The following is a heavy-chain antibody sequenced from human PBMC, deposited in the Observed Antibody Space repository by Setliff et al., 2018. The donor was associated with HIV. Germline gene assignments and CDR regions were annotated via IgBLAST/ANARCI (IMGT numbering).Heavy chain of an antibody. Sequence: RASVKVSCKASTNTFLNYGISWVRQAPGQGLEWMGWISVHNDNSNYAQRFRDRVTMTTDIPTSTAYMELRGLRSDDTAVYYCARDVGYCTATSCQTGFDYWGQGTRVTVSS. CDR1: TNTFLNYG. V-gene: IGHV1-18*01. D-gene: IGHD2-8*02. CDR2: ISVHNDNS. J-gene: IGHJ4*02. CDR3: ARDVGYCTATSCQTGFDY.